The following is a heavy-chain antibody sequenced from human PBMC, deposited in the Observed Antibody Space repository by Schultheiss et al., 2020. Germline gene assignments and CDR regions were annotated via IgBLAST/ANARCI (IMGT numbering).Heavy chain of an antibody. CDR1: GGSISGYY. V-gene: IGHV4-4*07. CDR2: IYATTGST. CDR3: ARDTLGITAAGVY. D-gene: IGHD6-13*01. Sequence: SETLSLTCTVSGGSISGYYWSWIRQPAGKGLDWIGRIYATTGSTHYNPSLKSRVTMSVDTSKNQFSLKMTSVTAADTALYYCARDTLGITAAGVYWGQGTLVNVYS. J-gene: IGHJ4*02.